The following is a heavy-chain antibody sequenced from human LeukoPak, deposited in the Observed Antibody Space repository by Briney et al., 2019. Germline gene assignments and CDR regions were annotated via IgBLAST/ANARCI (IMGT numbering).Heavy chain of an antibody. V-gene: IGHV1-8*01. CDR1: GYTFTSYD. D-gene: IGHD2-8*01. Sequence: ASVKVSCKASGYTFTSYDINWVRQATGQGLEWMGWMSPNSGNTGYAQKFQGRVTMTRNTSISTAYMELSSLRSEDTAVYYCASANGGSKNWFDPWGQGTLVTASS. CDR2: MSPNSGNT. J-gene: IGHJ5*02. CDR3: ASANGGSKNWFDP.